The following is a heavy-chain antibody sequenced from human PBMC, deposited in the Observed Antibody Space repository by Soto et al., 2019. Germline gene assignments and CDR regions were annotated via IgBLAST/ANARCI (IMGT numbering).Heavy chain of an antibody. V-gene: IGHV4-34*01. CDR3: ARGRGIVATIETIHRTDFDY. CDR1: GGSFSGYY. J-gene: IGHJ4*02. CDR2: INHSGST. D-gene: IGHD5-12*01. Sequence: SETLSLTCAVYGGSFSGYYWSWIRQPPGKGLEWIGEINHSGSTNYNPSLKSRVTISVDTSKNQFSLKLSSVTAADTAVYYCARGRGIVATIETIHRTDFDYWGQGTLVTVSS.